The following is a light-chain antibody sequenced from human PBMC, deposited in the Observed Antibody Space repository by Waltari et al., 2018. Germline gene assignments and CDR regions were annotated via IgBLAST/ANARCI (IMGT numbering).Light chain of an antibody. Sequence: EIVLTQYPGTLSLSPGDRAILSCRASQSVSKYLAWYKQKPGQAPRLLIFGASSRATGIPDRFSGSGSGTDLSLTISRVEPEDFAVYYCQQYVSLPATFGQGTKVEIE. CDR2: GAS. CDR3: QQYVSLPAT. V-gene: IGKV3-20*01. CDR1: QSVSKY. J-gene: IGKJ1*01.